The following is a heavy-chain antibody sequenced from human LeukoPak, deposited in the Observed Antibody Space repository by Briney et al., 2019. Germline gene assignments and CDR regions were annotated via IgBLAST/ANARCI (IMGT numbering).Heavy chain of an antibody. CDR1: GGSFSGYY. V-gene: IGHV4-34*01. CDR3: AVEQGGNALNDAFDI. D-gene: IGHD4-23*01. CDR2: INQSGST. Sequence: PSETLSLTCAVYGGSFSGYYWSWIHQPPGKGLEWIGEINQSGSTNYSPSLKSRVTISVDTSKNQFSLKLSSVTAADTSVYYCAVEQGGNALNDAFDIWGQGTMVTVSS. J-gene: IGHJ3*02.